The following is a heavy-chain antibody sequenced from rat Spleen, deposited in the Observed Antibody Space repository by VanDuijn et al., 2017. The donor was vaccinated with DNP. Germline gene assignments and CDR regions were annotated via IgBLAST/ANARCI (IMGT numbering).Heavy chain of an antibody. V-gene: IGHV2S8*01. CDR1: GFSLTANG. CDR2: ISNGGDT. CDR3: SKDSYGDNFDY. Sequence: QVQLEESGPGLMQPSETLSLTCPVSGFSLTANGVGWVRQPPGKGLEWIAAISNGGDTHYNSVLKSRLSISRDISESQVFLKVNSLQIEDTAIYFCSKDSYGDNFDYWGQGVLVTVSS. J-gene: IGHJ2*01. D-gene: IGHD1-11*01.